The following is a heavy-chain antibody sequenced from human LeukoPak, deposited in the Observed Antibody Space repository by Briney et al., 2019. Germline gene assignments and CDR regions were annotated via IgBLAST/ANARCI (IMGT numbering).Heavy chain of an antibody. J-gene: IGHJ6*04. D-gene: IGHD3-10*01. CDR3: ARDPLPFLWFGELSPYYYGMDV. CDR1: GYTFTSYG. Sequence: GASVKVSCKASGYTFTSYGISWVRQAPGQGLEWMGWISAFNGNTNYAQKLQGRVTMTTDTSTSTAYMELRSLRSDDTAVYYCARDPLPFLWFGELSPYYYGMDVWGKGTTVTVSS. CDR2: ISAFNGNT. V-gene: IGHV1-18*04.